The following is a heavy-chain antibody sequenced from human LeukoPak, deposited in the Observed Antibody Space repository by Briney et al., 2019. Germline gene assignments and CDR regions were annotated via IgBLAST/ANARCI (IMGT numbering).Heavy chain of an antibody. CDR2: INAHDGKR. CDR1: GYTFTNFG. Sequence: ASVKVSCKASGYTFTNFGISWVRQAPGQGLEWMGWINAHDGKRNYALKHEDRVIMTTDTSTSTVYMELRGLRSDDTAVYYCARGYEQWLVFPVDPWGQGTLVTVSS. D-gene: IGHD6-19*01. J-gene: IGHJ5*02. CDR3: ARGYEQWLVFPVDP. V-gene: IGHV1-18*01.